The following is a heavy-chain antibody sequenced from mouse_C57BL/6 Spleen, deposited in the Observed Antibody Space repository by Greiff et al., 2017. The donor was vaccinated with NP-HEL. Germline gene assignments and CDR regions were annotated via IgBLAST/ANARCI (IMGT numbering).Heavy chain of an antibody. Sequence: EVQLQESGTVLARPGASVKMSCKTSGYTFTSYWMHWVKQRPGQGLEWIGAIYPGNSDTSYNQKFKGKAKLTAVTSASTAYMELSSLTNEDDAVYYCTKGVYDGYYEYYFDDWGQGTTLTVSS. D-gene: IGHD2-3*01. CDR2: IYPGNSDT. CDR3: TKGVYDGYYEYYFDD. CDR1: GYTFTSYW. J-gene: IGHJ2*01. V-gene: IGHV1-5*01.